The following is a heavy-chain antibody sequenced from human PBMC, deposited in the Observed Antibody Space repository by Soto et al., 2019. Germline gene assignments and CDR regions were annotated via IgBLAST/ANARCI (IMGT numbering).Heavy chain of an antibody. CDR1: GFTFSSYS. CDR3: ARSVRAVAGLDSFDI. D-gene: IGHD6-19*01. Sequence: PGGSLRLSCAGSGFTFSSYSMNWVRQAPGKGPEWVSSISSSGRYIYYADSLKGRFTTSRDNAKNPLLLQMSSLRAEDTAVYYCARSVRAVAGLDSFDIWGQGTMVTV. J-gene: IGHJ3*02. V-gene: IGHV3-21*01. CDR2: ISSSGRYI.